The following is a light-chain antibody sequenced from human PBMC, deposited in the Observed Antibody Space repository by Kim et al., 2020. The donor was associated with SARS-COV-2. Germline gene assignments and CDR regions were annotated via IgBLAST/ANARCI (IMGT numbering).Light chain of an antibody. Sequence: GQRITISCSGRTANIGNNPVFWYQHIPGTAPKLVIYRVNQRPSGVPDRFSGSTSGTSTSLAITGLRSEDEAYYYCAAWDDTLNGYVFGDGTKVTVL. CDR1: TANIGNNP. CDR3: AAWDDTLNGYV. J-gene: IGLJ1*01. CDR2: RVN. V-gene: IGLV1-47*01.